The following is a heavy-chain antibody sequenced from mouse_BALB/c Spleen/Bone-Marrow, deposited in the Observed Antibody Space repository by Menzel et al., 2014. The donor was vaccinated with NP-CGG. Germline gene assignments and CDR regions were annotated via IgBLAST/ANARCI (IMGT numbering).Heavy chain of an antibody. CDR1: GFNIKDYY. CDR2: IDPENGDT. J-gene: IGHJ2*01. D-gene: IGHD2-10*02. Sequence: EVKLVESGAELVRSGASVKLSCTASGFNIKDYYMHWVKQRPEQGLEWIGWIDPENGDTEYAPKFQGKATMTADTSSNTAYLQLSSLTSEDTAVYYCSEGYGNYGYWGQGTTLTVSS. CDR3: SEGYGNYGY. V-gene: IGHV14-4*02.